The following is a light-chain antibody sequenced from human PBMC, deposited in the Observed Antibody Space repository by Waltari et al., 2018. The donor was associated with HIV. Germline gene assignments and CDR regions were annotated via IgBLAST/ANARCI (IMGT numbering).Light chain of an antibody. V-gene: IGLV1-51*01. Sequence: QSVLTQPPSVSAAPGQRVTISSSGSSSTLVNNSVSCYHQLPGTAPKLLIYHYKKRPSGIPDRFSGSQSGTSATLDITGLQTGDEADYFCGTWDSSLSTYVFGPGTKVTVL. J-gene: IGLJ1*01. CDR3: GTWDSSLSTYV. CDR1: SSTLVNNS. CDR2: HYK.